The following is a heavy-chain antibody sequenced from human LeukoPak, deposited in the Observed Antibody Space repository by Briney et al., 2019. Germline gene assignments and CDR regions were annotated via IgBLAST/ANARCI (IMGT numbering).Heavy chain of an antibody. D-gene: IGHD2-15*01. V-gene: IGHV3-30*03. CDR1: GFTFSSYG. Sequence: GGSLRLTCATSGFTFSSYGMHWVRQAPGKGLEWVAVISYDGSNKYYADSVKGRFTISRDNSKNTLYLQMNSLRAEDTAVYYCARTGQYCSGGTCYSGQFDLWGQGTLVTVSS. CDR3: ARTGQYCSGGTCYSGQFDL. J-gene: IGHJ5*02. CDR2: ISYDGSNK.